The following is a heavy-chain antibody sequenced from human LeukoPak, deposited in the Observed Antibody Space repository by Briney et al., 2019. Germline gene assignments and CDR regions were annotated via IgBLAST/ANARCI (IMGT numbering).Heavy chain of an antibody. CDR1: AGSINSGDYY. D-gene: IGHD3-22*01. V-gene: IGHV4-61*02. CDR3: ARGIGTSYDSSRDAFDI. Sequence: SQTLSLTCTVSAGSINSGDYYWGWIRQPAGRGLEWIVRIYSPGTNYNYNSAVKSRVTISIDTSKNQFSLKLTSVTAADTAVYYCARGIGTSYDSSRDAFDIWGQGTMVTVSS. CDR2: IYSPGTN. J-gene: IGHJ3*02.